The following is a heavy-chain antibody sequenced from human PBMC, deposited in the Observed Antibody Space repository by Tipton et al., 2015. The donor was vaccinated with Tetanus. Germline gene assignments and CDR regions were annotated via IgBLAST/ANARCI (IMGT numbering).Heavy chain of an antibody. CDR2: ITGSSSYI. CDR3: ARVSYYYYGMDV. Sequence: GSLRLSCAASGFTFSSFGMTWVRQAPGKGLEWVSSITGSSSYIYYADSVKGRFTISRDNAKNSLYLQMNSLRAEDTALYHCARVSYYYYGMDVWGQGTTVTVSS. J-gene: IGHJ6*02. V-gene: IGHV3-21*04. CDR1: GFTFSSFG.